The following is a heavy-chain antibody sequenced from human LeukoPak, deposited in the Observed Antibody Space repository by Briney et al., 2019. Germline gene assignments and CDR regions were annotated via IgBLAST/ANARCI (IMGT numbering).Heavy chain of an antibody. V-gene: IGHV3-21*01. Sequence: GGPLRLSCAASGFTFSSYSMNWVRQAPGKGLEWVSSISSSSSYIYYADSVKGRFTISRDNAKNPLYLQMNSLRAEDTAVYYCARSTMVRGVRLIDYWGQGTLVTVSS. J-gene: IGHJ4*02. CDR3: ARSTMVRGVRLIDY. CDR1: GFTFSSYS. D-gene: IGHD3-10*01. CDR2: ISSSSSYI.